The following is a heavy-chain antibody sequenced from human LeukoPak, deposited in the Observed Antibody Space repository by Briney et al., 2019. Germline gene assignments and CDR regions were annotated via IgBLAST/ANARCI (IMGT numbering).Heavy chain of an antibody. J-gene: IGHJ4*02. CDR2: IYSGGST. CDR3: AKVNHYYDSSGYSLAAFDY. CDR1: GFTVSSNY. Sequence: PGGSLRLSCAASGFTVSSNYMSWVRQAPGKGLEWVSVIYSGGSTYYADSVKGRFTISRDNSKNTLYLQMNSLRAVDTAVYYCAKVNHYYDSSGYSLAAFDYWGQGTLVTVSS. V-gene: IGHV3-53*01. D-gene: IGHD3-22*01.